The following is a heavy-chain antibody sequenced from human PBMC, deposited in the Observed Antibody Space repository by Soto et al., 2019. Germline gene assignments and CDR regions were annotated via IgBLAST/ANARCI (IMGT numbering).Heavy chain of an antibody. V-gene: IGHV3-48*02. Sequence: GGSLRLSCAASGFTFSSYSMNWVRQAPGKGLEWVSYISSSSSTIYYADSVKGRFTISRDNAKNSLYLQMNSLRDEDTAVYYCARNGDFWSGYVKYYFDYWGQGTLVTVSS. CDR3: ARNGDFWSGYVKYYFDY. D-gene: IGHD3-3*01. J-gene: IGHJ4*02. CDR2: ISSSSSTI. CDR1: GFTFSSYS.